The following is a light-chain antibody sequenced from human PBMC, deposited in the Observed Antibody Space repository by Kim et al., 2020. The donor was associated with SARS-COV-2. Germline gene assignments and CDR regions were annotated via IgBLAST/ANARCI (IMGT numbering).Light chain of an antibody. Sequence: LSPGDRATLSCRASQSVGSFLAWYQQRPGQSPRLLIYDASIRPTGIPARFSGSGSGTDFTLTISNLEPEDFAVYYCQQRINWPLTFGGGTKVDIK. CDR3: QQRINWPLT. J-gene: IGKJ4*01. V-gene: IGKV3-11*01. CDR2: DAS. CDR1: QSVGSF.